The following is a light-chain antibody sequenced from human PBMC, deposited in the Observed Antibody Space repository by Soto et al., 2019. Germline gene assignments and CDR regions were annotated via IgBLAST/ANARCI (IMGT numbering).Light chain of an antibody. J-gene: IGLJ3*02. CDR1: GSDVGFYDY. V-gene: IGLV2-11*01. Sequence: QSALTQPASVSGSPGQSVTISCTGTGSDVGFYDYVSWYQHHPGKAPKVMIFNVSQRPSGVPDRFSGSKSGNTASLTISGLQAEDEADYYCCSYAGTYTWVFGAGTKVTVL. CDR3: CSYAGTYTWV. CDR2: NVS.